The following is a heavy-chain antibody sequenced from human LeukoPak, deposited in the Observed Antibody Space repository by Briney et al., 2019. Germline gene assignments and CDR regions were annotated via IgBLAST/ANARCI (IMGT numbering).Heavy chain of an antibody. D-gene: IGHD3-3*01. CDR2: IIPIFGTA. Sequence: SVKVSCKASGGTFSSYAISWVRQAPGHRLEGMGGIIPIFGTANYAQKFQSRVTITADESTSTAYMELSSLRSEDTAVYYCARGFGVVIGPYYYYYGMDVWGQGTTVTVSS. CDR1: GGTFSSYA. CDR3: ARGFGVVIGPYYYYYGMDV. J-gene: IGHJ6*02. V-gene: IGHV1-69*01.